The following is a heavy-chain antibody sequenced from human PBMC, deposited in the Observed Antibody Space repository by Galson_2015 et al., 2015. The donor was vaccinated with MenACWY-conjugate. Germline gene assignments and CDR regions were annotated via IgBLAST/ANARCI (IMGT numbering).Heavy chain of an antibody. D-gene: IGHD6-19*01. V-gene: IGHV3-30*18. CDR3: AKESPKQWLRGPFDY. Sequence: SLRLSCAASGFTFSSYGMHWVRQAPGKGLEWVAVISYDGSNKYYTDSVKGRFTISRDNSKNTLYLQMNSLRAEDTAVYYCAKESPKQWLRGPFDYWGQGTLVTVSS. CDR1: GFTFSSYG. CDR2: ISYDGSNK. J-gene: IGHJ4*02.